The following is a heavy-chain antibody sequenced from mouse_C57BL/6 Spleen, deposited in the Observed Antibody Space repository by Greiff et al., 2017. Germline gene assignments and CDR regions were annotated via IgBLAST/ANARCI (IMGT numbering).Heavy chain of an antibody. Sequence: EVKLVESGGGLVQPGGSLKLSCAASGFTFSDYYMYWVRQTPEKRLEWVAYISNGGGSTYYPDTVKGRFTISRDNAKNTLYLQMSRLKSEDTAMYYCARRTVDYAMDYWGQGTSVTVSS. J-gene: IGHJ4*01. D-gene: IGHD1-1*01. CDR1: GFTFSDYY. CDR2: ISNGGGST. CDR3: ARRTVDYAMDY. V-gene: IGHV5-12*01.